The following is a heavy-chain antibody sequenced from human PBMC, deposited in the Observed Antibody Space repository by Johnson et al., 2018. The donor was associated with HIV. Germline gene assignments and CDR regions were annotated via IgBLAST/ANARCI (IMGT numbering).Heavy chain of an antibody. V-gene: IGHV3-30-3*01. CDR2: ISYDGSNK. CDR1: GFMFSDYY. CDR3: ARDGSVFGVVGFFDI. Sequence: QEQLVESGGGLVQPGGSLRLSCAASGFMFSDYYMNWIRQAPGKGLEWVAIISYDGSNKYYADSVKGRFTISRDNSKNTLYLQMNSLRPEDTAVYYCARDGSVFGVVGFFDIWGQGTMVTVSS. D-gene: IGHD3-3*01. J-gene: IGHJ3*02.